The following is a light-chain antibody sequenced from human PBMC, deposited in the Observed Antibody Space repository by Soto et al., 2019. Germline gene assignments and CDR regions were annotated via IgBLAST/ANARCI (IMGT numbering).Light chain of an antibody. J-gene: IGLJ1*01. V-gene: IGLV2-14*03. CDR3: SSYTSSSIYV. Sequence: QSALTQPASVSGSPGRSITISCTGTSSDVGGYNYVSWYQQHPGKAPKLMIYDVSNRPSGVSNRFSGSKSGNTASLTISGLQAEDEADYSCSSYTSSSIYVFGTGTKLTVL. CDR2: DVS. CDR1: SSDVGGYNY.